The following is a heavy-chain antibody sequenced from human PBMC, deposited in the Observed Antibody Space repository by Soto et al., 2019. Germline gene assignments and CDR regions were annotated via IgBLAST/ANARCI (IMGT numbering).Heavy chain of an antibody. CDR2: IHSDGSST. CDR1: GFTVSYYW. CDR3: ARGDRGAFDL. V-gene: IGHV3-74*01. J-gene: IGHJ3*01. Sequence: EVQLVESGGGLVRPGGSLRLSCAASGFTVSYYWMQWVRQAPGKGLVWVSRIHSDGSSTTYADFVKGRFIISRDNARNKVDLQMNSVRVEDTAVYYCARGDRGAFDLWGQGTVVTVSS.